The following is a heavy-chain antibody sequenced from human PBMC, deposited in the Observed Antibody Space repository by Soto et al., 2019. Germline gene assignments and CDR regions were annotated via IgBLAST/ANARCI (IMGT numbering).Heavy chain of an antibody. CDR3: ARDMIRGVIHYFDY. D-gene: IGHD3-10*01. Sequence: GGSLRLSCAASGFIFSGYTMNWVRQAPGKGLEWISYISSSGSNKYYEDSVKGRFTISRDNSKNTLYLQMNSLRDEDTVVYYCARDMIRGVIHYFDYWGQGTQVTVSS. CDR1: GFIFSGYT. J-gene: IGHJ4*02. V-gene: IGHV3-48*02. CDR2: ISSSGSNK.